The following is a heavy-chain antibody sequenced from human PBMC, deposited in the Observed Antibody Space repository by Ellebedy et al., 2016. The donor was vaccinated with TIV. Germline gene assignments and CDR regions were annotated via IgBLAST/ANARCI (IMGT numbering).Heavy chain of an antibody. J-gene: IGHJ6*03. CDR3: GSGMTHPWFYIDV. CDR1: GYRFTNYY. CDR2: INPSGGST. Sequence: ASVKVSCXASGYRFTNYYMHWVRQAPRQGLEWMGVINPSGGSTSYAQKFQGRVTMTRDTSTDTAYMELSSLRSDDTAVYYCGSGMTHPWFYIDVWGQGTTVTVS. V-gene: IGHV1-46*03. D-gene: IGHD1-26*01.